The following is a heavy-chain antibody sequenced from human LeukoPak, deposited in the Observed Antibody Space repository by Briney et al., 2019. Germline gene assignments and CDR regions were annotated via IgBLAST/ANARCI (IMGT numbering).Heavy chain of an antibody. J-gene: IGHJ5*02. CDR2: IHHSGRT. D-gene: IGHD6-13*01. V-gene: IGHV4-59*01. CDR3: ARALRQQLVTGWFDP. CDR1: GDSISSYY. Sequence: SETLSLTCTVSGDSISSYYWSWIRQPPGGGLEWVGYIHHSGRTNYNPSLKSRVTISVDTSKNQFSLNLISVTAADTAVYYCARALRQQLVTGWFDPWGQGTLVTVSS.